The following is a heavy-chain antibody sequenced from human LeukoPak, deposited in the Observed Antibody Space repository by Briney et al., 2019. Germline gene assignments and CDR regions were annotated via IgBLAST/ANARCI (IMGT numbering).Heavy chain of an antibody. V-gene: IGHV3-21*01. Sequence: GGSLRLSCVASGFTFSSYSMNWVRQAPGKGLEWVSSISSSSSYIDYADSVKGRFTISRDNAKNSLHLQMNSLRAEDTAVYYCARAHGPYYHYGMDVWGQGTTVTVSS. CDR2: ISSSSSYI. CDR3: ARAHGPYYHYGMDV. D-gene: IGHD4-17*01. CDR1: GFTFSSYS. J-gene: IGHJ6*02.